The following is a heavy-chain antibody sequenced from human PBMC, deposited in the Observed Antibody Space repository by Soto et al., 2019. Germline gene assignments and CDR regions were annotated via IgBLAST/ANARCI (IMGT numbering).Heavy chain of an antibody. D-gene: IGHD4-17*01. J-gene: IGHJ5*02. V-gene: IGHV4-4*02. CDR2: IYHSGST. CDR3: ASYGDYGRGGYNWFDP. CDR1: GGSISSSNW. Sequence: QVQLQESGPGLVKPSGTLSLTCAVSGGSISSSNWWSWVRQPPGKGLEWIGEIYHSGSTNYNPSLKGRVPISVDKSKNQFSLKASSVTAPDTGVYYCASYGDYGRGGYNWFDPWGQGTLVTVSS.